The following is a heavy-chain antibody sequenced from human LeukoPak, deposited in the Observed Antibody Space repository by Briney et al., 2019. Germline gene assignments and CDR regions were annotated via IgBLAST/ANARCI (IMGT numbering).Heavy chain of an antibody. CDR3: ARVYGSGSYPPYYYYGIDV. D-gene: IGHD3-10*01. CDR2: VNDSGST. V-gene: IGHV4-34*01. J-gene: IGHJ6*02. Sequence: PSETLSLTCGVYGGSISGYYWSWIRQPPEKGLEWIGEVNDSGSTNYNPSVKSRVTISVDTSKKQFSLKLSSVTAADSAVYYCARVYGSGSYPPYYYYGIDVWGQGTTVIVSS. CDR1: GGSISGYY.